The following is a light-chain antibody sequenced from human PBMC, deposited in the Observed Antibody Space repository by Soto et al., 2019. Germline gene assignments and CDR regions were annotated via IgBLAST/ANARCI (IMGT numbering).Light chain of an antibody. Sequence: QAVVTQEPSFSVSPGGTVTLTCGLNSGSVSTNYYPAWYQQTPGQAPRALIYHTDTRCSGVPDRFSGSILGNKAALTISGAQADDESDYYCVLYVNGGSGVFGGGTQLTVL. J-gene: IGLJ7*01. CDR1: SGSVSTNYY. V-gene: IGLV8-61*01. CDR3: VLYVNGGSGV. CDR2: HTD.